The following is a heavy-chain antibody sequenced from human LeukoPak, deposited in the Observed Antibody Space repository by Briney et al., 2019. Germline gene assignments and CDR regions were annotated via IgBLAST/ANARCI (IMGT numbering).Heavy chain of an antibody. CDR3: TSALLTWRELWLDY. D-gene: IGHD3-10*01. CDR1: GFNFTNAW. CDR2: VKSKTDGGTT. V-gene: IGHV3-15*01. Sequence: GGSLRLSCAASGFNFTNAWMSWVRQAPGKGLEWVGRVKSKTDGGTTDYAAHVKGRFTISRDDSKNTLFLQMNSLKTEDTAVYFCTSALLTWRELWLDYWGQGTLVTVSS. J-gene: IGHJ4*02.